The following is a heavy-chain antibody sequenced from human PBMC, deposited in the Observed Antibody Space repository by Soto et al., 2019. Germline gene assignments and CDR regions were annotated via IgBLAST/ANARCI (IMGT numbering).Heavy chain of an antibody. J-gene: IGHJ4*02. V-gene: IGHV4-30-2*01. CDR3: ARWFDY. CDR1: GGSISSGGYS. Sequence: TSETLSFTCTVSGGSISSGGYSWSWIRQPPGKGLEWIGYISHSGSTYYNPSLKSRVTISVDRSKNQFSLKLSSVTAADTAVYYCARWFDYWGQGTLVTVSS. CDR2: ISHSGST.